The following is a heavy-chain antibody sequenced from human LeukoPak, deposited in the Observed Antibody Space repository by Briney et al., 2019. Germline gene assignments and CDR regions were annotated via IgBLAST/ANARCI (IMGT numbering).Heavy chain of an antibody. CDR2: IGISSGNT. Sequence: GGSLRLSCAASVFNFIYYSMNWVRQAPGKGLEWISYIGISSGNTKYADSVQGRFTISRDHARNSLYLQMNRLRVEDTAVYYCARDHRYAFDNWGHGTLVTVS. J-gene: IGHJ4*01. V-gene: IGHV3-48*04. CDR1: VFNFIYYS. D-gene: IGHD5-12*01. CDR3: ARDHRYAFDN.